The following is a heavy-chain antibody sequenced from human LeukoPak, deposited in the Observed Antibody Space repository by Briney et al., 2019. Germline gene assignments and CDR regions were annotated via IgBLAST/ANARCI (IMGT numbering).Heavy chain of an antibody. CDR3: VKVGGGSGWYWSP. V-gene: IGHV3-23*01. J-gene: IGHJ5*02. CDR2: IGGSGGST. Sequence: PGGSLRLSCAASGFTFSSYAMSWVRQAPGKGLEWVSAIGGSGGSTYYADSAKGRFTISRDNSKNTLFLQMNILRVEDTAVYYCVKVGGGSGWYWSPWGQGTLVTVSS. D-gene: IGHD6-19*01. CDR1: GFTFSSYA.